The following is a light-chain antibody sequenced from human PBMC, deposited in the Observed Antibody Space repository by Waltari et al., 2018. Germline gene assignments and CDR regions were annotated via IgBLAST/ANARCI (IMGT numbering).Light chain of an antibody. CDR2: WAS. Sequence: VMTQPPESLAVSLGERATINCKSSQSVLYSSNNKNYLAWYQQKPGQPPKLLIYWASTRESGVPDRFSGSGSGTDFTLTISSLQAEDVAVYYCQQYYDVPFAFGPGTKVNIK. J-gene: IGKJ3*01. V-gene: IGKV4-1*01. CDR1: QSVLYSSNNKNY. CDR3: QQYYDVPFA.